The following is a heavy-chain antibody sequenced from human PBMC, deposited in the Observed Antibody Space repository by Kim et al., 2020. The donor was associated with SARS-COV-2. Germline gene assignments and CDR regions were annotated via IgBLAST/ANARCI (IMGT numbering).Heavy chain of an antibody. Sequence: GGSLRLSCAASGFTFSSYEMNWVRQAPGKGLEWVSYISSSGSTIYYADSVKGRFTISRDNAKNSLYLQMNSLRAEDTAVYYCARAGPTIFGVVIKNYYYYGMDVWRQGTTVTVSS. CDR3: ARAGPTIFGVVIKNYYYYGMDV. V-gene: IGHV3-48*03. J-gene: IGHJ6*02. CDR2: ISSSGSTI. D-gene: IGHD3-3*01. CDR1: GFTFSSYE.